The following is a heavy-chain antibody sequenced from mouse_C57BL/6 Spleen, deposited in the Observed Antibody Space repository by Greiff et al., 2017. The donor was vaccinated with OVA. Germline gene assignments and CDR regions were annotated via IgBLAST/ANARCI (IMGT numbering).Heavy chain of an antibody. J-gene: IGHJ4*01. CDR3: ARDGLRRAMDY. CDR1: GYAFTNYL. V-gene: IGHV1-54*01. CDR2: INPGSGGT. Sequence: VQLMESGAELVRPGASVKVSCKASGYAFTNYLIAWVKQRPGPGLEWIGVINPGSGGTNYNETFKGKATLTADKSSSTAYMQLSSLTSEDSAVYFCARDGLRRAMDYWGQGTSVTVSS. D-gene: IGHD2-4*01.